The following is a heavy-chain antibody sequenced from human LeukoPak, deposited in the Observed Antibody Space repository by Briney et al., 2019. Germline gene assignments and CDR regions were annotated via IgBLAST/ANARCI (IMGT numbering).Heavy chain of an antibody. CDR1: GGTFSSYA. D-gene: IGHD3-22*01. V-gene: IGHV1-69*13. CDR2: IIPIFGTA. J-gene: IGHJ4*02. CDR3: ARSRYYYDSSGYLDY. Sequence: ASVKVSCKASGGTFSSYAISWVRQAPGQGLEWMGGIIPIFGTANYAQKFQGRVTITADESTSTAYMELSSLRSDDTAVYYCARSRYYYDSSGYLDYWGQGTLVTVSS.